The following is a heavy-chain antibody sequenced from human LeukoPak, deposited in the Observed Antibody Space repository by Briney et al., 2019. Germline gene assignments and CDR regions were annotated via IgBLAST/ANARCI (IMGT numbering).Heavy chain of an antibody. J-gene: IGHJ4*02. CDR2: VNPNSGGT. CDR3: AREELDSSGYYPRREFDY. V-gene: IGHV1-2*04. Sequence: ASVKVSCKASGYTFTGYYMHWVRQAPGQGLEWMGWVNPNSGGTNYAQKFQGWVTMTRDTSISTAYMELSRLRSDDTAVYYCAREELDSSGYYPRREFDYWGQGTLVTVSS. CDR1: GYTFTGYY. D-gene: IGHD3-22*01.